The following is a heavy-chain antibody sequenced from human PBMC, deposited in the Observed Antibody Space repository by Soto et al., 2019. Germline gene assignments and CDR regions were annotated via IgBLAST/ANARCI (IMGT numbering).Heavy chain of an antibody. CDR3: ATQRITTSDF. CDR2: IWGDGTKK. V-gene: IGHV3-33*01. J-gene: IGHJ4*02. CDR1: GFTFSNYG. Sequence: QVQLVESGGGVVQPGRSLRLSCAASGFTFSNYGVHWLRQAPGKGLEWVAAIWGDGTKKYYADSVTGRFAISRDNSKNTLYLQMNSLRADDTAVYYCATQRITTSDFWGLGTLVTVSS. D-gene: IGHD1-1*01.